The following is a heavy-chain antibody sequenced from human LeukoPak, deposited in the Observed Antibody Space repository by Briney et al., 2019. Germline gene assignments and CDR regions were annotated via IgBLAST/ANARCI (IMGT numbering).Heavy chain of an antibody. CDR1: GGSFSGYY. Sequence: SETLSLTCAVYGGSFSGYYWSWIRQPPGKGLEWIGEINHSGSTNYNPSLKSRVTISVDTSKNQFSLKLSSVTAADTAVYYCASKTPRLDAFDIWGQGTMVTVSS. V-gene: IGHV4-34*01. J-gene: IGHJ3*02. CDR3: ASKTPRLDAFDI. CDR2: INHSGST.